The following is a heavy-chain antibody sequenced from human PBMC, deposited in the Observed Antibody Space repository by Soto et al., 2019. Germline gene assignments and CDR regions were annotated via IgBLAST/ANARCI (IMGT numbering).Heavy chain of an antibody. CDR1: GGSISSSNW. CDR2: IYHSGST. CDR3: ARSRCSYGHERRHYYYYGMDV. V-gene: IGHV4-4*02. D-gene: IGHD3-10*02. Sequence: PSETLSLTCAVSGGSISSSNWCSWVRQPPGKGLGWIGEIYHSGSTNYNPSLKSRVTISVDKSKNQFSLKLSTVTAEDTAVYYFARSRCSYGHERRHYYYYGMDVWGQGTKVTVSS. J-gene: IGHJ6*02.